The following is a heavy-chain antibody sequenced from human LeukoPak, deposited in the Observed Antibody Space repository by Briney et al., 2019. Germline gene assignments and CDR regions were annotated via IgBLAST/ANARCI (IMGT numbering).Heavy chain of an antibody. CDR3: VSFYETY. CDR2: INSDGSWT. J-gene: IGHJ4*02. D-gene: IGHD2-2*01. CDR1: GNYW. Sequence: GGSLRLSCAASGNYWMYWVRQAPGKGLVWVSHINSDGSWTSYADSVKGRFTISKDNAKNTVYLQMNNLRAEDTAVYYCVSFYETYWGRGTLVAVSS. V-gene: IGHV3-74*01.